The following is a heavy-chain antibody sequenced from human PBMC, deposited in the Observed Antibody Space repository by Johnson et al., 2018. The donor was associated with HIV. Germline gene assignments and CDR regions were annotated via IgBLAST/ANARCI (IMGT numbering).Heavy chain of an antibody. CDR1: GFTFSSYA. V-gene: IGHV3-23*04. CDR3: ARDWAAVGRVGGMDAFDI. Sequence: VQLVESGGGLVKPGGSLRLSCAASGFTFSSYAMSWVRQAPGKGLEWVSSISGSGGTTYYADSVKGRFTISRDNSKNTLYLQMNSLRAEDTAVYYCARDWAAVGRVGGMDAFDIWGQGTMVTVSS. CDR2: ISGSGGTT. J-gene: IGHJ3*02. D-gene: IGHD6-13*01.